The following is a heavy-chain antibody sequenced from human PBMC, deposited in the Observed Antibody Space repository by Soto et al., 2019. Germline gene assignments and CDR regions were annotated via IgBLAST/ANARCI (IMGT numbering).Heavy chain of an antibody. Sequence: AGGSLRLSCAASGFTFSSYAMSWVRQAPGKGLEWVSAISGSGGSTYYADSVKGRFTISRDNSKNTLYLQMNSLRAEDTAVYYCAKYRYSSSSYFDYWGQGTLVTAPQ. CDR3: AKYRYSSSSYFDY. CDR1: GFTFSSYA. CDR2: ISGSGGST. D-gene: IGHD6-6*01. V-gene: IGHV3-23*01. J-gene: IGHJ4*02.